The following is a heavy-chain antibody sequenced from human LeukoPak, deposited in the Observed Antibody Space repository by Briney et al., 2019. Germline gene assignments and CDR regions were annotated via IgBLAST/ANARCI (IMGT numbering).Heavy chain of an antibody. J-gene: IGHJ6*02. Sequence: GGSLRLSCAASGFTFSSYGMHWVRQAPGKGLEWVAFIRYDGSNKYYADSVKGRFTISRDNSKNTLYLQMNSLRAEDKAVYYCAKDEWVAAAGTALTWYYYGMDVWGQGTTVTVSS. CDR3: AKDEWVAAAGTALTWYYYGMDV. D-gene: IGHD6-13*01. V-gene: IGHV3-30*02. CDR2: IRYDGSNK. CDR1: GFTFSSYG.